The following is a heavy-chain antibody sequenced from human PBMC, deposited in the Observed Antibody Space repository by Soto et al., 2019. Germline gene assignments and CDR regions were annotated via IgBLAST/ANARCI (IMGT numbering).Heavy chain of an antibody. J-gene: IGHJ6*02. D-gene: IGHD4-17*01. CDR1: GFTFSSYA. CDR2: ISYDGSNK. CDR3: ARASRAYGDYGTYYYYGMDV. V-gene: IGHV3-30-3*01. Sequence: QVQLVESGGDVVQPGRSLRLSCAASGFTFSSYAMHWVRQAPGKGLEWVAVISYDGSNKYYADSVKGRFTISRDNSKNTLYLQMNSLRAEDTAVYYCARASRAYGDYGTYYYYGMDVWGQGTTVTVSS.